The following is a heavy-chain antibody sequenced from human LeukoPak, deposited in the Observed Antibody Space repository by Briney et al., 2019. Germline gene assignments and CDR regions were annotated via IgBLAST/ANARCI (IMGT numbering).Heavy chain of an antibody. J-gene: IGHJ4*02. Sequence: SVKVSCKASGGTFSSYAIRWVRQAPGQGLEWMGRIIPILGIANYAQKFQGRVTITADKSTSTAYMELSSLRSEDTAVYYCATRSYDYVWGSYRYLKWYFDYWGQETLVTVSS. V-gene: IGHV1-69*04. CDR3: ATRSYDYVWGSYRYLKWYFDY. CDR1: GGTFSSYA. D-gene: IGHD3-16*02. CDR2: IIPILGIA.